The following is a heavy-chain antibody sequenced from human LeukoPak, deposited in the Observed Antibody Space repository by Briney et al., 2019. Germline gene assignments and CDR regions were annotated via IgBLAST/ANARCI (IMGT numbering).Heavy chain of an antibody. D-gene: IGHD3-16*01. CDR3: AGGTNGYFDY. CDR2: IIPIFGTA. Sequence: GASVKVSCKASGGTFSSYAISWVRQPPGQGLEWMGGIIPIFGTANYAQKFQGRVTITADKSTSTAYMELSSLRSEDAAVYYCAGGTNGYFDYWGQGTLVTVSS. V-gene: IGHV1-69*06. J-gene: IGHJ4*02. CDR1: GGTFSSYA.